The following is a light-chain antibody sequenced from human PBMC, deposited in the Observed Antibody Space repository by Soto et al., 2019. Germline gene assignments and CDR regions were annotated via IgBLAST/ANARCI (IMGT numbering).Light chain of an antibody. V-gene: IGLV2-23*01. CDR2: EGS. J-gene: IGLJ3*02. Sequence: QSVLTQPASVSGSPGQSITISCTGTRSDVGSYNVVSWYQQHPGKAPKVMIYEGSKRPSGVSKRFSGSKTGNTASLTISGLQAEDEADYYCCSYAGSSTWVIGGGTKLTVL. CDR1: RSDVGSYNV. CDR3: CSYAGSSTWV.